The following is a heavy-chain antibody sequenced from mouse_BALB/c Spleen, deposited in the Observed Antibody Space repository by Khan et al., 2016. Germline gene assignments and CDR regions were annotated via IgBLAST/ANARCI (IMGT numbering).Heavy chain of an antibody. J-gene: IGHJ2*01. D-gene: IGHD2-14*01. V-gene: IGHV14-1*02. Sequence: VQLKQSGAELVRPGALVKLSCKASGFNIKDYYMHWVKLRPEQGLEWIGGIDPENGNTIYDSKFQGKASITADTSSNTAYMQLSSLTSEDTAVYCCTRGGYDYWGQGTTLTVSS. CDR2: IDPENGNT. CDR1: GFNIKDYY. CDR3: TRGGYDY.